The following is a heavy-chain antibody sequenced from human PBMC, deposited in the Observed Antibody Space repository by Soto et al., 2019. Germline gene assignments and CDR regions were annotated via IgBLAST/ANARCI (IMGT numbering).Heavy chain of an antibody. J-gene: IGHJ6*02. CDR2: IIPISDTT. CDR3: ARSQGSSTSLEIYYYYYYGIDV. CDR1: GGTFSSYA. Sequence: SSVKVSCKASGGTFSSYAISWVRQAPGQGLEWMGGIIPISDTTNYAQKFRGRVTITADESTSTAYMELSSLRSEDTAVYYCARSQGSSTSLEIYYYYYYGIDVWSQGTTVTVSS. V-gene: IGHV1-69*13. D-gene: IGHD2-2*01.